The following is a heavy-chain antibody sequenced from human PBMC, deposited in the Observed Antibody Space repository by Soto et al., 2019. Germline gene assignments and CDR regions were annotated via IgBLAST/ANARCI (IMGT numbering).Heavy chain of an antibody. D-gene: IGHD3-3*01. Sequence: QVQLVESGGGVVQPEWSLRLSCEASGFIFSNSVMNWVRQAPGKGLEWVATILSHGGKKLYADSVKGRFTISRDKVKNTDYLPMDRFRDEDTALSYCTGELVGDFWRFANWGPGALFTDAS. V-gene: IGHV3-33*01. CDR1: GFIFSNSV. J-gene: IGHJ4*02. CDR2: ILSHGGKK. CDR3: TGELVGDFWRFAN.